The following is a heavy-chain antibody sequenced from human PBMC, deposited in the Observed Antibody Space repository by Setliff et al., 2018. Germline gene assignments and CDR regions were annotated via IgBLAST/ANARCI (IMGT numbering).Heavy chain of an antibody. CDR1: GDSISDAT. CDR3: ARGGTYRYFDY. V-gene: IGHV4-59*11. Sequence: SETLSLTCTVSGDSISDATIMAWIRQPPGKGLEFIGYVFYNGAAKYDPSLKSRVTMSVDTSKTQFSLKLNSMTTADTAVYYCARGGTYRYFDYWGQGALVTVSS. CDR2: VFYNGAA. J-gene: IGHJ4*02.